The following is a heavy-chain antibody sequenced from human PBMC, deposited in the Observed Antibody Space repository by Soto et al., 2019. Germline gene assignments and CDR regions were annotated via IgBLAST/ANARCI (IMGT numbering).Heavy chain of an antibody. V-gene: IGHV4-59*08. D-gene: IGHD6-19*01. CDR2: ISYSGGT. Sequence: PSETLSLTCTVSGGSISPYLWSWVRQPPGKGLEWIGYISYSGGTHYNPSLQSRVTISVDTSKNQFSLRVSAVTAADTAVYYCARHVAMGGTVFDFWGRGTLVTVS. CDR3: ARHVAMGGTVFDF. J-gene: IGHJ4*02. CDR1: GGSISPYL.